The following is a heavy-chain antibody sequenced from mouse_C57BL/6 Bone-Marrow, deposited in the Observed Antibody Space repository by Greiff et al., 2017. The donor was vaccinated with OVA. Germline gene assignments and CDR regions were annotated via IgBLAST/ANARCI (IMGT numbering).Heavy chain of an antibody. J-gene: IGHJ1*03. CDR3: ARGEWLLRYFDV. V-gene: IGHV8-8*01. D-gene: IGHD2-3*01. CDR2: IWWDDDK. CDR1: GFSLSTFGMG. Sequence: VMLVESGPGILQPSQTLSLTCSFSGFSLSTFGMGVGWIRQPSGKGLEWLAHIWWDDDKYYNPALKSRLTIYKDTSKNQVFLKIANVDTADTATYYCARGEWLLRYFDVWGTGTTVTVSS.